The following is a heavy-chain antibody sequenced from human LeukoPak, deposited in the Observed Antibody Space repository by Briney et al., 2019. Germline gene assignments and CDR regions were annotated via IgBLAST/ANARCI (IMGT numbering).Heavy chain of an antibody. CDR1: GFTFSSYA. Sequence: GGSLRLSCAASGFTFSSYAMSWARQAPGKGLEWVSVISGSGGSTFYADSVKGRFTISRDNSKNTLYLQMNSLRAEDTAVYYCAKEYSSLYYYYYYGMDVWGQGTTVTVSS. CDR2: ISGSGGST. CDR3: AKEYSSLYYYYYYGMDV. J-gene: IGHJ6*02. D-gene: IGHD6-13*01. V-gene: IGHV3-23*01.